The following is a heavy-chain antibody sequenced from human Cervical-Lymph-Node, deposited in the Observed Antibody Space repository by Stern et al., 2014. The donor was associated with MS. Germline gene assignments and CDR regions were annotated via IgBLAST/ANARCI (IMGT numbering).Heavy chain of an antibody. J-gene: IGHJ4*02. D-gene: IGHD1-26*01. Sequence: VQLVESGPGLVKPSGTLSLTCTISGGSISSSNWWSWVRQSPGKGLEWIGEIYFSGSTNYNPSLKSRVTISADNSKNQLSLKLISVTAADTATYYCARQGGHFDYWGQGTLVTVSS. CDR3: ARQGGHFDY. CDR1: GGSISSSNW. CDR2: IYFSGST. V-gene: IGHV4-4*02.